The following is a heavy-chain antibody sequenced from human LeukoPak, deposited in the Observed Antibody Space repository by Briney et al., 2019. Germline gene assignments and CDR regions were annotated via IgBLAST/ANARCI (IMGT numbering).Heavy chain of an antibody. J-gene: IGHJ4*02. CDR2: IYYSGGT. Sequence: SETLSLTCTVSGGSISSSSYYWGWIRQPPGKGLEWIGSIYYSGGTYNNPSLKSRVTISVDTSKNQFSLKLSSVTAADTAVYYCARGTAAAGTYYFDYWGQGTLVTVSS. CDR3: ARGTAAAGTYYFDY. D-gene: IGHD6-13*01. V-gene: IGHV4-39*07. CDR1: GGSISSSSYY.